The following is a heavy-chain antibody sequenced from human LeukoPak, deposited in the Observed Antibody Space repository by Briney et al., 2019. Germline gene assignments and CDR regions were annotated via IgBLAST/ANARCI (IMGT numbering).Heavy chain of an antibody. V-gene: IGHV3-23*01. CDR1: GFTFSANA. CDR2: IRGNSERT. CDR3: AREQSGTRGWYTVDY. J-gene: IGHJ4*02. Sequence: GVSLRLSCAASGFTFSANAITWVRHAPGKGLVWGSAIRGNSERTYYADSVRGRFTISRDNSKDTVYLQIGSLRVEDTAVYYCAREQSGTRGWYTVDYWGQGTLVAVSS. D-gene: IGHD6-19*01.